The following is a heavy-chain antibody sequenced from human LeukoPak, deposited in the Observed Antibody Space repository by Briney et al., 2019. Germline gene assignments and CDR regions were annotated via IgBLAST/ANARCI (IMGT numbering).Heavy chain of an antibody. D-gene: IGHD3-10*01. CDR1: GFPFSNNV. CDR3: AKTFPYGTTWFGFCDY. J-gene: IGHJ4*02. V-gene: IGHV3-23*01. Sequence: GGSLRLSCAASGFPFSNNVMTWVRQAPGRGLDWLSAISGGGGDTYYADSVKGRFTISRDNSKNILYLQMSSLTADDTAVYYCAKTFPYGTTWFGFCDYWGQGALVTVSS. CDR2: ISGGGGDT.